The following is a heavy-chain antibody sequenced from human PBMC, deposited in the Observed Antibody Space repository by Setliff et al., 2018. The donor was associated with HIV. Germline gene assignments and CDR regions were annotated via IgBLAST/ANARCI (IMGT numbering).Heavy chain of an antibody. CDR3: AKQPGGHSFFDS. Sequence: SETLSLTCTVSGASISNYWWTWMRQPPGKELENLGSIHHSGSTYYSPSLKSRVTISVDTSRNQFSLRLKYVTPADTAVYFCAKQPGGHSFFDSWGQGTLVTVSS. CDR1: GASISNYW. V-gene: IGHV4-59*01. J-gene: IGHJ4*02. CDR2: IHHSGST. D-gene: IGHD2-21*01.